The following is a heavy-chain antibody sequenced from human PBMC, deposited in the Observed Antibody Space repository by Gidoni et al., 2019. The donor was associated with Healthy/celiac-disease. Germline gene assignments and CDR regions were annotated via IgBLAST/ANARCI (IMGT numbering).Heavy chain of an antibody. J-gene: IGHJ4*02. Sequence: EVQLVESGVGLVKPGGSLRLSGASSAFPSSSYSMNCVRQAPGKGLEWVSAISSSSSYIYYADSVKGRFTISRDNAKNSLYLQMNSLRAEDTAVYYCARDAYGDHYCDYWGQGTLVTVSS. CDR2: ISSSSSYI. V-gene: IGHV3-21*01. D-gene: IGHD4-17*01. CDR3: ARDAYGDHYCDY. CDR1: AFPSSSYS.